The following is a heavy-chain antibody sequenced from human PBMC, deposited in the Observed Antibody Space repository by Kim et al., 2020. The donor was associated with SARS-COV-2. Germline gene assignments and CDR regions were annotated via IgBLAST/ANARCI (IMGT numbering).Heavy chain of an antibody. J-gene: IGHJ4*02. V-gene: IGHV4-39*01. D-gene: IGHD6-13*01. Sequence: YYHPSLTSRVTISVDTSKNQFSLKLSSVTAADTAVYYCASTPYSSSWVDYWGQGTLVTVSS. CDR3: ASTPYSSSWVDY.